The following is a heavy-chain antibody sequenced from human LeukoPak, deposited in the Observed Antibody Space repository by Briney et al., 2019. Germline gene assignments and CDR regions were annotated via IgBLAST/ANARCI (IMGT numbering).Heavy chain of an antibody. Sequence: PGGSLRLSCAASGFTFDDYAMHWVRQAPGKGLEWVSGISWNSGSIGYADSVKGRFTISRDNAKNSLYLQMNSLRAEDTALYYCAKGPYYYDSSGSHFDYWGQGTLVTVSS. CDR2: ISWNSGSI. J-gene: IGHJ4*02. CDR3: AKGPYYYDSSGSHFDY. V-gene: IGHV3-9*01. D-gene: IGHD3-22*01. CDR1: GFTFDDYA.